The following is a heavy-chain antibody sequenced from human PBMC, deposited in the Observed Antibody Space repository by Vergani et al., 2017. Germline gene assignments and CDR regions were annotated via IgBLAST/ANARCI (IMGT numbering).Heavy chain of an antibody. V-gene: IGHV3-30*03. CDR2: ISYDGKQK. CDR3: ATKICGTTGWQIGYFRE. Sequence: QVHLVESGGGVVQPGRSLRLSCVVSGFTSSYYGMHWVRQAPGKGLEWVAVISYDGKQKYYADSVKGRFTISRDNSKSTLYLQMNSLRTEDTAVYYCATKICGTTGWQIGYFREWGQGTLVSVSS. CDR1: GFTSSYYG. D-gene: IGHD1-1*01. J-gene: IGHJ1*01.